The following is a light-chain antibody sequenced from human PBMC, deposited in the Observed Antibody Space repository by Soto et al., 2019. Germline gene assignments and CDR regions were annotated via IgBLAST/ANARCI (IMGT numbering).Light chain of an antibody. V-gene: IGLV2-18*02. CDR3: SSYTSSSTYV. CDR2: DVS. J-gene: IGLJ1*01. Sequence: QSVLTQPPSVSGSPGQSVTISCTGTSSDVGSSNGVSWYQQPPGTAPKLMIYDVSNRPSGVPDRFSGSKSGNTASLTISGLQAEDGADYYCSSYTSSSTYVLGTGTKVT. CDR1: SSDVGSSNG.